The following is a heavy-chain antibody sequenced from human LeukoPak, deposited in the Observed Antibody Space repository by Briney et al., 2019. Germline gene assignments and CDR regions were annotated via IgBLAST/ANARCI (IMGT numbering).Heavy chain of an antibody. J-gene: IGHJ4*02. Sequence: GASVKVSCKASGYTFTDYYMHWEQQAPGKGLEWMGRVDPEDGETIYAEKFQGRVTITADTSTDIAYMELSSLRSEDTAVYYCATMMIVVVPAAVFDYWGQGTLVTVSS. CDR1: GYTFTDYY. D-gene: IGHD2-2*01. CDR2: VDPEDGET. CDR3: ATMMIVVVPAAVFDY. V-gene: IGHV1-69-2*01.